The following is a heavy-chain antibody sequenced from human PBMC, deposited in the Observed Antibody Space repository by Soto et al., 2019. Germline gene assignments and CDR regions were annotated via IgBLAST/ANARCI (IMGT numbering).Heavy chain of an antibody. CDR3: ARDPEGINDFDY. V-gene: IGHV3-48*04. CDR1: GFTFSNYG. D-gene: IGHD2-21*01. Sequence: EMQLVESGGGLVQPGGSLRLSCAASGFTFSNYGMNWARQAPGRGLEWVTHINAPGETKSYSDSVKGRFTVSRDDAKNSLYLQMSSLRADDTAIYYCARDPEGINDFDYWGQGTLVTVSS. CDR2: INAPGETK. J-gene: IGHJ4*02.